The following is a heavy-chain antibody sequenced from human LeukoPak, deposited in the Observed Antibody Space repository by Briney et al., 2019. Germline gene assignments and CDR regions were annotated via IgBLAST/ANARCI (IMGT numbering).Heavy chain of an antibody. J-gene: IGHJ4*02. CDR2: INHSGST. V-gene: IGHV4-34*01. Sequence: SETLCLTCAVYGGSFSGYYWSWIRQPPGKGLEWIGEINHSGSTNYNPSLKSRVTISVDTSKNQFSLKVSSVTAADTAVYYCARDSGPRFDYWGQGTLVTVSS. CDR1: GGSFSGYY. D-gene: IGHD6-19*01. CDR3: ARDSGPRFDY.